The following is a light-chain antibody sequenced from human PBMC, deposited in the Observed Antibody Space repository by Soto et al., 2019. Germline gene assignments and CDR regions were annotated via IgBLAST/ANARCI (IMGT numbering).Light chain of an antibody. CDR3: QVWDISSDHPSYV. CDR2: DDS. Sequence: SYELAQPPSVSVAPGQTARFTCGGNNIGSKSVHWYQQKPGQAPVLVVYDDSDRPSGIPERFSGSNSGNTATLTISRVEAGDEADYYCQVWDISSDHPSYVFGTGTKVTVL. V-gene: IGLV3-21*02. J-gene: IGLJ1*01. CDR1: NIGSKS.